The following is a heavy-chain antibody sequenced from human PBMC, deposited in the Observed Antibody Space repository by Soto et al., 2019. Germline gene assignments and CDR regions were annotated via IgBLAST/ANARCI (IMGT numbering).Heavy chain of an antibody. CDR3: AKKVNSGSGSQFFDY. CDR1: GFTFSSYG. V-gene: IGHV3-33*06. Sequence: GGSLRLSCAASGFTFSSYGMHWVRQAPGKGLEWVAVIWYDRSNKYYADSVKGRFTISRDNSKNTLFLQMNSLRAEDTAIYYCAKKVNSGSGSQFFDYWGQGTLVTVSS. CDR2: IWYDRSNK. J-gene: IGHJ4*02. D-gene: IGHD3-10*01.